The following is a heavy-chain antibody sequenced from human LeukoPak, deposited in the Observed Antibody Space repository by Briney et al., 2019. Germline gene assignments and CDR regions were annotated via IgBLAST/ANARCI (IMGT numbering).Heavy chain of an antibody. V-gene: IGHV3-74*01. Sequence: LPGGSLRLSCAASGFIFSSYWMHWVRQAPGKGLVWVSRINSDGSSTSYADSVKGQFTISRDNAKNTLYLQMNSLRAEDTAVYYCARALPSYYYDSSGSVNWGQGTLVTVSS. CDR2: INSDGSST. CDR3: ARALPSYYYDSSGSVN. D-gene: IGHD3-22*01. J-gene: IGHJ4*02. CDR1: GFIFSSYW.